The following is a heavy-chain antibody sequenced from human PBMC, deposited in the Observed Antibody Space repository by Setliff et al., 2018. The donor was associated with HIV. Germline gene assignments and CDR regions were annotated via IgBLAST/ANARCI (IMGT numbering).Heavy chain of an antibody. CDR2: ISGSSTTL. CDR1: GFSFSAYI. Sequence: GGSLRLSCAASGFSFSAYIMNWVRQAPGKGLEWISYISGSSTTLYYADSAKGRFIISRDNAKNSMYMQMNSLRAEDTAVYYCAREGAPEHGMDVWGQGTTVTVSS. D-gene: IGHD1-1*01. CDR3: AREGAPEHGMDV. J-gene: IGHJ6*02. V-gene: IGHV3-48*01.